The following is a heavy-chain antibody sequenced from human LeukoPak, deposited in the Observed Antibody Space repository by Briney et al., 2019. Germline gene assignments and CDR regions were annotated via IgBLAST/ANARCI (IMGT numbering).Heavy chain of an antibody. CDR1: GFPFSSYW. CDR3: ARDLDSSSWLVDY. CDR2: IKQVGSEK. D-gene: IGHD6-13*01. Sequence: GGSLRLSCAASGFPFSSYWMSWVRQAPGKGLEWVANIKQVGSEKYYVDSVKGRFTISRDNAKNSLYLQMNSLRAEDTAVYYCARDLDSSSWLVDYWGQGTLVTVSS. V-gene: IGHV3-7*01. J-gene: IGHJ4*02.